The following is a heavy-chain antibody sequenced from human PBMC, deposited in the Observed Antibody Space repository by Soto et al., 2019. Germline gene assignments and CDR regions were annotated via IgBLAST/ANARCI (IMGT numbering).Heavy chain of an antibody. CDR1: GGSISSGGYY. Sequence: PSETLSLTCTVSGGSISSGGYYWSWIRQHPGKGLEWIGYIYYSGSTYYNPSLKSRVTISVDTSKNQFSLKLSSVTAADTAVYYCARDNPATYGMDVWGQGTTVTVSS. CDR3: ARDNPATYGMDV. D-gene: IGHD1-26*01. J-gene: IGHJ6*02. CDR2: IYYSGST. V-gene: IGHV4-31*03.